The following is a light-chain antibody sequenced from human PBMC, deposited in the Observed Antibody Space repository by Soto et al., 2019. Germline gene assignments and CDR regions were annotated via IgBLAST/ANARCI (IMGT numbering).Light chain of an antibody. CDR3: QQCSNWPFT. J-gene: IGKJ2*01. V-gene: IGKV3-15*01. CDR2: GAS. Sequence: EILMTQSPATLSVSPGERATLSCRASQSVINNLAWYQQKPGQAPRLLIYGASTRATGIPARFSGSGSGTEFTLTISSLQSEDFAVYYCQQCSNWPFTFGQGTKLEIK. CDR1: QSVINN.